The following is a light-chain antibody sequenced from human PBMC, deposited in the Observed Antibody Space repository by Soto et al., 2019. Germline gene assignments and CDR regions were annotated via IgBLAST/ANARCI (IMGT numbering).Light chain of an antibody. V-gene: IGKV1-5*03. CDR3: QQYYSRET. CDR2: KTS. CDR1: QRINPW. J-gene: IGKJ1*01. Sequence: DIHMTQSPSTVSASVGDRVTITCRASQRINPWLAWHQQKPGKAPKVLIYKTSDLENGVPSRFSGSGSGTEFTLTITNLQPDDFATYYCQQYYSRETFGQGTKV.